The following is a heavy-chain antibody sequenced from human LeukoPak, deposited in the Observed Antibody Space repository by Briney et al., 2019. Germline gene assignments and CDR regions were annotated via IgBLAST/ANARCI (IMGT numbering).Heavy chain of an antibody. CDR3: ARARRRTFDY. V-gene: IGHV4-30-4*01. CDR2: IYYSGST. CDR1: GGSISSGDYY. Sequence: SETLSLTCTVSGGSISSGDYYWSWIRQPPGKGLEWIGNIYYSGSTYYNPSLKSRVTISVDTSKNQFSLKLSSVTAADTAVYYCARARRRTFDYWGQGTLVTVSS. J-gene: IGHJ4*02.